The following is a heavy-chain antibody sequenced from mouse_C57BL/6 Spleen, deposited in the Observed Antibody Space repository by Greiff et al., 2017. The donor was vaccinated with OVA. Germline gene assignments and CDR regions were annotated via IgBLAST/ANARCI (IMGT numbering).Heavy chain of an antibody. J-gene: IGHJ1*03. Sequence: QVQLQQSGPELVKPGASVKISCKASGYAFSSSWMNWVKQRPGKGLEWIGRIYPGDGATNYNGKFKGKATLTADKSSSTAYMQLSSLTSEDSAVYFCARHYGSSYGYFDVWGTGTTVTVSS. CDR1: GYAFSSSW. CDR2: IYPGDGAT. CDR3: ARHYGSSYGYFDV. D-gene: IGHD1-1*01. V-gene: IGHV1-82*01.